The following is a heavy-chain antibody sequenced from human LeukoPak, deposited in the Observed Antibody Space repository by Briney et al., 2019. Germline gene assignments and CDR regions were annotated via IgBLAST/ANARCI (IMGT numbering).Heavy chain of an antibody. CDR2: INPNSGGT. J-gene: IGHJ4*02. CDR1: GYTFTGYY. CDR3: AREYYDRVRPTEGYYFDY. Sequence: ASVKVSCKASGYTFTGYYMHWVRRAPGQGLEWMGWINPNSGGTNYAQKFQGRVTMTRDTSISTAYMELSRLRSDDTAVYYCAREYYDRVRPTEGYYFDYWGQGTLVTVSS. D-gene: IGHD3-22*01. V-gene: IGHV1-2*02.